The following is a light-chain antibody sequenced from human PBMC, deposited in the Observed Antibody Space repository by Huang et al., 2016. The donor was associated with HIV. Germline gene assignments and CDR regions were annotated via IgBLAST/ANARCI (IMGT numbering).Light chain of an antibody. Sequence: DIQMTQPPSSLSASVGDRVTITCRASKSISSYLNWYQQKPGKAPKLLIYAASSLQSGVPSRFSGSGFGTDFTLTISSMQPEDFATYYCQQSYSTPLTFGGGTKVEIK. CDR3: QQSYSTPLT. CDR1: KSISSY. J-gene: IGKJ4*01. V-gene: IGKV1-39*01. CDR2: AAS.